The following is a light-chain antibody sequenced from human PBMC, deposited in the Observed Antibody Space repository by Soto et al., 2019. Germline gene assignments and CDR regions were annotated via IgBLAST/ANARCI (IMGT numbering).Light chain of an antibody. CDR2: DVA. V-gene: IGLV2-11*01. CDR3: CSYVSSKTLR. J-gene: IGLJ2*01. Sequence: SALTQPRPVSGSPGQSVTISCTGTGNDVGAYNYVSWYQQHPGRPPKLMIYDVARWPSGVPDRFSGSKSGNSSSLTIPGLQSEEEAGYYCCSYVSSKTLRFGGGTQLTV. CDR1: GNDVGAYNY.